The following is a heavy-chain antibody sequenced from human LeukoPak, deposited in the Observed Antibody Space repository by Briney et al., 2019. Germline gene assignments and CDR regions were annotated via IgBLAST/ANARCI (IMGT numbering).Heavy chain of an antibody. J-gene: IGHJ6*02. CDR1: VGSISSGNW. D-gene: IGHD2-2*02. V-gene: IGHV4/OR15-8*01. CDR3: ATAPILRGEGGEHYKYGMDV. CDR2: IHHNGTR. Sequence: SETLSLTCGVSVGSISSGNWWSWVRQSPGKGLEWIGEIHHNGTRNYYPSLKSRVTISADTFKNHFSLILTSLTAADTAVYYCATAPILRGEGGEHYKYGMDVWGQGTTVIVSS.